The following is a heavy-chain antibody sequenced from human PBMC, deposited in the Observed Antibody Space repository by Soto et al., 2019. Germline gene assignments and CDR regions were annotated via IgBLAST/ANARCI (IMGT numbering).Heavy chain of an antibody. J-gene: IGHJ4*02. Sequence: ASVTVSCKASGYTFTSYGISWVRQAPGQGLEWMGWISAYNGNTNYAQKLQGRVTMTTDTSTSTAYMELRSLRSDDTAVYYCARGLPRTTVTYRQFDYWGQGTLVTVSS. V-gene: IGHV1-18*01. CDR2: ISAYNGNT. D-gene: IGHD4-17*01. CDR3: ARGLPRTTVTYRQFDY. CDR1: GYTFTSYG.